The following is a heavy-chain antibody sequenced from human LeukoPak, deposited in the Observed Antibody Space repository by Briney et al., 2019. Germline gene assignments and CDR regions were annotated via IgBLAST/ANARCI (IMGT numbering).Heavy chain of an antibody. CDR2: ISAYNGNT. V-gene: IGHV1-18*01. D-gene: IGHD3-16*02. J-gene: IGHJ4*02. Sequence: GASVKVSCKASGYTFTSYDINWVRQAPGQGLEWMGWISAYNGNTNYAQKLQGRVTMTTDTSTSTAYMELRSLRSDDTAVYYCARVVPPGELSPHPDYWGQGTLVTVSS. CDR3: ARVVPPGELSPHPDY. CDR1: GYTFTSYD.